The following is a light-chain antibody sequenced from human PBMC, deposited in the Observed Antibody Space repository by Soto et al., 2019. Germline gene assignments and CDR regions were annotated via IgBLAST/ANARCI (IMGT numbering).Light chain of an antibody. Sequence: QSVLTQPPSMSAAPGQMVAISCSGTSSNIGDNSVSWYQHFPGTAPKVLIYDNNRRPSGIPDRFSGSKSGTSATLTIIGLLTGDEADYYCATWDSALSAGVFGGGTKVTVL. CDR2: DNN. V-gene: IGLV1-51*01. CDR1: SSNIGDNS. J-gene: IGLJ3*02. CDR3: ATWDSALSAGV.